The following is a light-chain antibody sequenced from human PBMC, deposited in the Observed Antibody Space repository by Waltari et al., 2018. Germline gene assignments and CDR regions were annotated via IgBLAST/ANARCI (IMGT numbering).Light chain of an antibody. Sequence: QSVLTQPPSASGTPGQGVTISCSGGASNIGKNVVNWYQQVPGKAPKRLIYSGDRRPAGVPDRFSGSKSGTSAALAISGLQSEDEADDYCAAWDDSLNGRWVFGGGTKVTVL. CDR1: ASNIGKNV. V-gene: IGLV1-44*01. J-gene: IGLJ3*02. CDR3: AAWDDSLNGRWV. CDR2: SGD.